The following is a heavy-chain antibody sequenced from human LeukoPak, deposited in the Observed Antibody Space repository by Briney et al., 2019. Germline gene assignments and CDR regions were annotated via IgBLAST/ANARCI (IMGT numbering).Heavy chain of an antibody. CDR3: ARGRNYYDSSRYYYEGDAFDI. Sequence: ASVKVSCKASGYTFTDYYMHWVRQAPGQGLEWMGIINPSGGSTSYAQKFQGRVTMTRDTSTSTVYMELSSLRSEDTAVYYCARGRNYYDSSRYYYEGDAFDIWGQGTMVTVSS. CDR1: GYTFTDYY. D-gene: IGHD3-22*01. V-gene: IGHV1-46*01. CDR2: INPSGGST. J-gene: IGHJ3*02.